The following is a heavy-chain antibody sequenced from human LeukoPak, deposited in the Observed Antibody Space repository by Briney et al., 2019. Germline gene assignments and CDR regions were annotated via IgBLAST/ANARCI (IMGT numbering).Heavy chain of an antibody. V-gene: IGHV3-9*01. J-gene: IGHJ4*02. CDR1: GFTFDDYT. Sequence: GGSLRLSCAVSGFTFDDYTMHWVRQAPGKGLEWVSCVSWNSYNIGYADSVRGRFTIARDNAKNSLYLQMNSLRAEDTAFYYCTRVTGTTVFDYWGQGTLVTVSS. CDR3: TRVTGTTVFDY. D-gene: IGHD1-7*01. CDR2: VSWNSYNI.